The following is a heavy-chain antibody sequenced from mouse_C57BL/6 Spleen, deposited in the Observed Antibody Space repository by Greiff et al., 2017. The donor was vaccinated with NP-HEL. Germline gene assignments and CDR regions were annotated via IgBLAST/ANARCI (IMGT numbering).Heavy chain of an antibody. CDR2: IDPETGGT. V-gene: IGHV1-15*01. D-gene: IGHD2-10*02. J-gene: IGHJ4*01. CDR1: GYTFTDYE. Sequence: VQLQQSGAELVRPGASVTLSCKASGYTFTDYEMHWVKQTPVHGLEWIGAIDPETGGTAYNQKFKGKAILTADKSSSTAYMELRSLTSEDSAVYYCTRWYGTFYAMDYWGQGTSVTVSS. CDR3: TRWYGTFYAMDY.